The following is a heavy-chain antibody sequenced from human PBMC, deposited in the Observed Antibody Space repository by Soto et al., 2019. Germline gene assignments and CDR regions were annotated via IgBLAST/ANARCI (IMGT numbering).Heavy chain of an antibody. V-gene: IGHV3-21*01. J-gene: IGHJ4*02. CDR3: ARRVVSGYYLDY. CDR2: ISSSSSYI. D-gene: IGHD3-22*01. CDR1: GFTFSSYS. Sequence: EVQLVESGGGLVKPGGSLRLSCAASGFTFSSYSMNWVRQAPGKGLEWVSSISSSSSYIYYADSVKGRFTISRDNAKNSLYLQMNSLRAEDTAVYYCARRVVSGYYLDYWGQGTLVTVSA.